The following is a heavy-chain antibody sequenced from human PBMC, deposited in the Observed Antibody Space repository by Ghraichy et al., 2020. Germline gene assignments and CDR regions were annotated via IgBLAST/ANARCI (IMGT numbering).Heavy chain of an antibody. V-gene: IGHV3-23*01. CDR2: ISGSGGNT. CDR1: GFTFSSYA. Sequence: GESLNISCAASGFTFSSYAMSWVRQAPGKGLEWVSGISGSGGNTHYADSVKGRFTISRDNSKNTLYLQMNSLRAEDTAVYYCAKGCYDSSGYYWDSPVGPQYYMDVWGKGTTVTVSS. CDR3: AKGCYDSSGYYWDSPVGPQYYMDV. J-gene: IGHJ6*03. D-gene: IGHD3-22*01.